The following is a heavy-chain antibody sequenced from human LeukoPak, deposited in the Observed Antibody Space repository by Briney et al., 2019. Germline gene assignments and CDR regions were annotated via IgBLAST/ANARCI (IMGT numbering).Heavy chain of an antibody. CDR1: GYSFTSYW. Sequence: GESLKISCKGSGYSFTSYWIGWVRQMPGKGLEWMGIIYPGDSDTRYSPSFQGQVTISADKSISTAHLQWSSLKASDTAMYYCARRDYYDSSGYYFEGAFDIWGQGTMVTVSS. D-gene: IGHD3-22*01. J-gene: IGHJ3*02. V-gene: IGHV5-51*01. CDR3: ARRDYYDSSGYYFEGAFDI. CDR2: IYPGDSDT.